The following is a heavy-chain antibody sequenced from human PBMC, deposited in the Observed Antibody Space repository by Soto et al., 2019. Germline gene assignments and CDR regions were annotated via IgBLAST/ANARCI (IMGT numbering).Heavy chain of an antibody. J-gene: IGHJ4*02. CDR2: IDGVGTGT. V-gene: IGHV3-74*01. CDR3: TTVFEY. CDR1: GFTFTNYW. Sequence: GGSLRLSCAASGFTFTNYWMHWVRQVPGKGLVWVSRIDGVGTGTSYSDSVRGRFTISRDNAENTLYLQMNSLRAEDTAVYYCTTVFEYWRRGTPFTV.